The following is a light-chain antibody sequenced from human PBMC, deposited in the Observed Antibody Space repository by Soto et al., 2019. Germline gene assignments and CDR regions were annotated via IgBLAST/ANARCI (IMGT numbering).Light chain of an antibody. CDR3: LQYNNWWT. Sequence: EIVMTQSPATLSVSLGERATLSCRSSQSVSSNLAWYQQKPGQAPRLLIYGASTRAIGIPARFSGSGSGTEFTLTISSLQSEDFAVYYCLQYNNWWTFGQGTKVDI. J-gene: IGKJ1*01. V-gene: IGKV3-15*01. CDR1: QSVSSN. CDR2: GAS.